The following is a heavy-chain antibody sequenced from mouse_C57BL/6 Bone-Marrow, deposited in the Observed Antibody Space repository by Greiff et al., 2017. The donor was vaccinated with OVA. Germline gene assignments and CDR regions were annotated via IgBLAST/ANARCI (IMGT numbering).Heavy chain of an antibody. Sequence: EVKLVESGGGLVKPGGSLKLSCAASGFTFSSYAMSWVRQTPEQRLEWVATISDGGSYTYYPDNVKGRFTISRDNAKNNLYLQMSHLKSEDTAMYYCARGGLWYFDVWGTGTTVTVSS. CDR3: ARGGLWYFDV. CDR2: ISDGGSYT. J-gene: IGHJ1*03. V-gene: IGHV5-4*03. CDR1: GFTFSSYA.